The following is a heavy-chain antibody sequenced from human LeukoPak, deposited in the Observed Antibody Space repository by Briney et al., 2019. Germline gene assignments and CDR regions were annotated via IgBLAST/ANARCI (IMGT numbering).Heavy chain of an antibody. J-gene: IGHJ3*02. Sequence: ASVKVSCKASGYTFTSYYMHWVRQAPGQGLEWMGIINPSGGSTSYAQKFQGRVTMTRDMSTSTVYMELSSLRSEDTAVYYCARGQYPYDFWSGSGRSDAFDIWGQGTMVTVSS. V-gene: IGHV1-46*01. CDR3: ARGQYPYDFWSGSGRSDAFDI. CDR1: GYTFTSYY. D-gene: IGHD3-3*01. CDR2: INPSGGST.